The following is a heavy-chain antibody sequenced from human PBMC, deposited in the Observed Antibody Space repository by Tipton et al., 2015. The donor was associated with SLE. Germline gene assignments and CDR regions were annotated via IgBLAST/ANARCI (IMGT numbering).Heavy chain of an antibody. CDR2: ISSSGNYV. CDR3: APLGYCSSTSCYLGALGY. CDR1: GFTFNTYS. J-gene: IGHJ4*02. D-gene: IGHD2-2*01. Sequence: SLRLSCAASGFTFNTYSMNWVRQAPGKGLEWVSSISSSGNYVYYADSVKGRFTVSRDYAKNSLYLQMNRLRAEVTAVYYCAPLGYCSSTSCYLGALGYWGQGTQVTVSS. V-gene: IGHV3-21*01.